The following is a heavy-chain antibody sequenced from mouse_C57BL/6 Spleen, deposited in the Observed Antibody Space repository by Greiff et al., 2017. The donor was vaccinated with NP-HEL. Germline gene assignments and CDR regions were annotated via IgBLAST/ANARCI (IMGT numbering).Heavy chain of an antibody. CDR1: GFTFSSYA. D-gene: IGHD2-1*01. CDR3: TRDRGGNYVSYWYFDV. CDR2: ISSGGDYI. J-gene: IGHJ1*03. Sequence: EVQLMESGEGLVKPGGSLKLSCAASGFTFSSYAMSWVRQTPEKRLEWVAYISSGGDYIYYADTVKGRFTISRDNARNTLYLQMSSLKSEDTAMYYCTRDRGGNYVSYWYFDVWGTGTTVTVSS. V-gene: IGHV5-9-1*02.